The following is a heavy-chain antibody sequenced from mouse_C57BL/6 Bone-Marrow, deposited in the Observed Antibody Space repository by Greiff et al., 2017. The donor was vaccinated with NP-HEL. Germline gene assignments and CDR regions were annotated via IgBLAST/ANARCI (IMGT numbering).Heavy chain of an antibody. V-gene: IGHV1-62-2*01. Sequence: QVQLKESGAELVKPGASVKLSCKASGYTFTEYTIHWVKQRSGQGLEWIGWFYPGSGSIKYNEKFKDKATLTADKSSSTVYMELSRLTSEDSAVYFCARHEWIYDCYHGGYFDVWGTGTTVTVSS. CDR1: GYTFTEYT. CDR3: ARHEWIYDCYHGGYFDV. CDR2: FYPGSGSI. J-gene: IGHJ1*03. D-gene: IGHD2-3*01.